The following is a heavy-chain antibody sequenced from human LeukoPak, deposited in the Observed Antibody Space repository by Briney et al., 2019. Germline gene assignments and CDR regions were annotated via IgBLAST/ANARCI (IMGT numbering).Heavy chain of an antibody. CDR2: IRSKTEGVTT. J-gene: IGHJ4*02. Sequence: PGGSLRLSCTASGCTFSTFWMSWVRQAPGKGREWVGRIRSKTEGVTTDYAASVKGRFTVSRDDSKNTLYLQMNSLKTEDTAVYYCTKDLLDYWGQGTLVTVSS. CDR3: TKDLLDY. CDR1: GCTFSTFW. V-gene: IGHV3-15*01.